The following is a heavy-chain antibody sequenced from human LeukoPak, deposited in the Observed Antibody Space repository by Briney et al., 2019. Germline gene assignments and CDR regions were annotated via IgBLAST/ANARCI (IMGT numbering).Heavy chain of an antibody. J-gene: IGHJ6*03. CDR1: GFTFSSYS. Sequence: GGSLRLSCAASGFTFSSYSMNWVRQAPGKGLEWVSYISSRRSTIYYADTVKGRFTISRDNAKNSLYLQMNSLRDEDTAVYYCARASYYDFWSGYSSDYYYYMDVWGKGTTVTVSS. CDR3: ARASYYDFWSGYSSDYYYYMDV. CDR2: ISSRRSTI. V-gene: IGHV3-48*02. D-gene: IGHD3-3*01.